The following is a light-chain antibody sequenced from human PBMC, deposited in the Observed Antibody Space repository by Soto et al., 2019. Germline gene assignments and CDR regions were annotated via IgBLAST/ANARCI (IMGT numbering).Light chain of an antibody. V-gene: IGLV1-44*01. CDR2: NNH. CDR1: SSNIGSKT. CDR3: AAWDVSLNACV. J-gene: IGLJ1*01. Sequence: QSVLTQAPSASGTPGQRVTISCSGSSSNIGSKTVNWYQQLPGMAPKLLIFNNHQRPSGVPDRFSGSKSGTSASLAISGLQSEDEADYYCAAWDVSLNACVFGTGTQLTVL.